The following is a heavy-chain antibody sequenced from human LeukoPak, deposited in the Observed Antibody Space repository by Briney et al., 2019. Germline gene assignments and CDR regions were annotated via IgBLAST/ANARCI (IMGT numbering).Heavy chain of an antibody. V-gene: IGHV4-34*01. D-gene: IGHD2-2*02. Sequence: GSTNYNPSLKSRVTISVDTSKNQFSLKLSSVTAADTAVYYCARRPRYCSSTSCYKSGWFDPWGQGTLVTVSS. CDR3: ARRPRYCSSTSCYKSGWFDP. J-gene: IGHJ5*02. CDR2: GST.